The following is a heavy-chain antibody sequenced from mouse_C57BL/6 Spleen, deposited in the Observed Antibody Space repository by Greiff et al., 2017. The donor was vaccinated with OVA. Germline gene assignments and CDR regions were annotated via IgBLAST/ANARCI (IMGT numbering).Heavy chain of an antibody. V-gene: IGHV3-6*01. D-gene: IGHD2-5*01. CDR3: ARDYSNADY. J-gene: IGHJ2*01. Sequence: EVQLQESGPGLVKPSQSLSLTCSVPGYSITSGYYWHWIRQFPGNKLEWMGYISYDGSNNYNPSLKNRISITRDTSKNQFFLKLNSVTTEDTATYYCARDYSNADYWGQGTTLTVSS. CDR1: GYSITSGYY. CDR2: ISYDGSN.